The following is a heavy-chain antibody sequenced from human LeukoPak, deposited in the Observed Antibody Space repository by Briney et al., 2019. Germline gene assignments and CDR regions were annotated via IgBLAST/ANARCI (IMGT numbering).Heavy chain of an antibody. CDR1: IESFSGHY. Sequence: SETLSLTCAVYIESFSGHYWSWIRQPPGKGLEWIGEINHSGNTNYNPSLKSRVTISVDTSKNQFSLKLSSVTAADTAVYYCARRAYCGGDCLWFDPWGQGTLVTVSS. CDR2: INHSGNT. J-gene: IGHJ5*02. CDR3: ARRAYCGGDCLWFDP. D-gene: IGHD2-21*02. V-gene: IGHV4-34*01.